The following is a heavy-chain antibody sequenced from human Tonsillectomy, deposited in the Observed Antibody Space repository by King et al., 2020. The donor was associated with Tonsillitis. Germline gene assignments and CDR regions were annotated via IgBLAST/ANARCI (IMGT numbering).Heavy chain of an antibody. V-gene: IGHV3-74*01. J-gene: IGHJ2*01. CDR3: ASGTASAYYYYFDL. D-gene: IGHD1-7*01. CDR2: INGDGSST. Sequence: VQLVESGGGLVQPGGYLRLSCAASGLTFSRYWMHWVRQPPGKGLVWVSRINGDGSSTEYTASVRGRFTISRDNAKNTLYLQMNSLRAEDTAVYYCASGTASAYYYYFDLCGGVTLVT. CDR1: GLTFSRYW.